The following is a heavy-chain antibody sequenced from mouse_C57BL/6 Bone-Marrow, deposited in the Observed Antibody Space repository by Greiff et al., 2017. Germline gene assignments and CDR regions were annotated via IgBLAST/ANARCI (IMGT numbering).Heavy chain of an antibody. CDR1: GYTFTSYW. Sequence: QVQLQQPGAELVRPGSSVKLSCKASGYTFTSYWMHWVKQRPIQGLEWIGNIDPSDSETHYNQKFKDKATLTVDKSSSTAYMQLSILTSEDSAVYYYARCYYGSSPFDYWGQGTTLTVSS. V-gene: IGHV1-52*01. J-gene: IGHJ2*01. D-gene: IGHD1-1*01. CDR2: IDPSDSET. CDR3: ARCYYGSSPFDY.